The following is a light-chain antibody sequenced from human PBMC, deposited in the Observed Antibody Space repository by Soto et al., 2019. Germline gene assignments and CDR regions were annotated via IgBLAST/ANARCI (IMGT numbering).Light chain of an antibody. CDR2: GTS. CDR3: QEYNNWPPNT. Sequence: EIVMTQSPATLSVSPGERATLSCRASQSVGSNLAWYQQKPGQAPRLLIFGTSTRAPGTPARFSGSGSGTEFTLTIISLQSEDFAVYYCQEYNNWPPNTFGQGTSLEI. J-gene: IGKJ2*01. CDR1: QSVGSN. V-gene: IGKV3-15*01.